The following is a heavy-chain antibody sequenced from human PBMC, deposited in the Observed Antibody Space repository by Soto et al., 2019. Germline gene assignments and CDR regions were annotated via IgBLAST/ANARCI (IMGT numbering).Heavy chain of an antibody. CDR2: IYYSGST. CDR1: GGSISSYY. CDR3: GGGGGWGRWLQLFGPGWVAVYFDY. J-gene: IGHJ4*02. V-gene: IGHV4-59*01. Sequence: SETLSLTCTVSGGSISSYYWSWIRQPPGKGLEWSGYIYYSGSTNYNPSLKSRVTISVDTSKNQFSLKRSSVTAADTALNYFGGGGGWGRWLQLFGPGWVAVYFDYGGQGPRVTVSS. D-gene: IGHD5-12*01.